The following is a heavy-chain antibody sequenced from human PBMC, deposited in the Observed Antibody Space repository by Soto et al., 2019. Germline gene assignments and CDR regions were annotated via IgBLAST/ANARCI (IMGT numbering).Heavy chain of an antibody. D-gene: IGHD6-19*01. V-gene: IGHV3-66*01. CDR2: IYTGGST. Sequence: EVQLVESGGGLVQPGGSLRLSCEASGFTVSSNYMSWVRQAPGKGLEWVSVIYTGGSTYYADSVKGRFTISRDNSKNTLYLQMNSLRAEDTAVYYCARVGYSSGWFRSWGQGTLVTVSS. J-gene: IGHJ5*02. CDR3: ARVGYSSGWFRS. CDR1: GFTVSSNY.